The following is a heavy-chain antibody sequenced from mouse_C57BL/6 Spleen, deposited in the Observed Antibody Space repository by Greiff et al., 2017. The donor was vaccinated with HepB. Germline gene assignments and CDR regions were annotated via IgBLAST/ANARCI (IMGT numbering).Heavy chain of an antibody. D-gene: IGHD4-1*01. CDR3: ARDWDVGYFDY. Sequence: VQLKESGPGLVKPSQSLSLTCSVTGYSITSGYYWNWIRQLPGNKLEWMGYISYDGSNNYNPSLKNRISITRDTSKNQFFLKLNSVTTEDTATYYCARDWDVGYFDYWGQGTTLTVSS. CDR1: GYSITSGYY. CDR2: ISYDGSN. V-gene: IGHV3-6*01. J-gene: IGHJ2*01.